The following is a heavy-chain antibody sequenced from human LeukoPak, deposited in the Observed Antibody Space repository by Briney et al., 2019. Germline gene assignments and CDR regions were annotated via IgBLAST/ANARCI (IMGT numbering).Heavy chain of an antibody. J-gene: IGHJ4*02. V-gene: IGHV3-48*04. CDR2: ISSSSSTI. D-gene: IGHD6-13*01. CDR1: GFTFSSYS. Sequence: PGGSLRLSCAASGFTFSSYSMNWVRQAPGKGLEWVSYISSSSSTIYYADSVKGRFTISRDNAKNSLYLQMNSLRAEDTAVYYCASQGSRHDYWGQGTLVTVSS. CDR3: ASQGSRHDY.